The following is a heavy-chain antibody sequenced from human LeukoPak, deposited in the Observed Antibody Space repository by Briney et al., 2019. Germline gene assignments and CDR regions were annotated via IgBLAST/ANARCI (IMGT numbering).Heavy chain of an antibody. CDR3: ARGRRYDILTGYLVYYMDV. J-gene: IGHJ6*03. Sequence: SETLSLTCTVSGGSISGYYWSWIRQPPGKGLEWIGEINHSGSTNYNPSLKSRVTISVDTSKNQFSLKLSSVTAADTAVYYCARGRRYDILTGYLVYYMDVWGKGTTVTISS. CDR1: GGSISGYY. V-gene: IGHV4-34*01. D-gene: IGHD3-9*01. CDR2: INHSGST.